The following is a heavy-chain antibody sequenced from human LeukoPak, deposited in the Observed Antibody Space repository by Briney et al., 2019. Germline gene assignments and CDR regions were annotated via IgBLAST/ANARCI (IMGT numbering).Heavy chain of an antibody. V-gene: IGHV4-59*01. CDR2: IYYSGST. J-gene: IGHJ5*02. CDR1: GGSISSYY. D-gene: IGHD3-3*01. Sequence: SETLSLTCTDSGGSISSYYWSWIRQPPGKGLEWIGYIYYSGSTNYNPSLKSRVTISVDTSKNQFSLKLSSVTAADTAVYYCARVEQYYDFWSGYYTNWYDPWGQGTLVTVSS. CDR3: ARVEQYYDFWSGYYTNWYDP.